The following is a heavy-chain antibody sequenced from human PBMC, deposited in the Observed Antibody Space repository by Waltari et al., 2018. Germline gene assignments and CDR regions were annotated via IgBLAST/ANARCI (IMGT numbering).Heavy chain of an antibody. Sequence: EVQLVQSGVEVKKPGESLTISCLGSGYKFSSYWIAWVRQVPGKGLEWVGIISPGDSETRYSPSFQDQVTMSVDKSATTAYLQWTNMKASDTAMYYCARQSRSSDWYDYWGQGTLITVSS. CDR2: ISPGDSET. V-gene: IGHV5-51*01. D-gene: IGHD3-9*01. CDR1: GYKFSSYW. CDR3: ARQSRSSDWYDY. J-gene: IGHJ4*02.